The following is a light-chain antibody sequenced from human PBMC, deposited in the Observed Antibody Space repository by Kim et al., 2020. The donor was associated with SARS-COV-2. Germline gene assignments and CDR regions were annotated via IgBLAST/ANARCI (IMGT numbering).Light chain of an antibody. V-gene: IGLV1-40*01. Sequence: QLVLTQPPSVSGAPGQRVTISCTGISSNIGAGYEVHWYQQLPGTAPKLLIYGDINRPSGVPDRFSGSKSGTSASLAITGLQTEDEADYYCQSYDNRLSGYVFGTGTKVTVL. J-gene: IGLJ1*01. CDR1: SSNIGAGYE. CDR3: QSYDNRLSGYV. CDR2: GDI.